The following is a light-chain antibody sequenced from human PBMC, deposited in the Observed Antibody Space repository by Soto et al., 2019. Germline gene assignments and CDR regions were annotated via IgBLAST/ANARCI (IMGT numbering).Light chain of an antibody. Sequence: DIVMTQSPATLSVSPGERATLSCRASQSVSSNLAWYQQRPGQAPRLLIYGASTRATGSPARFSGSGSGTEFTLTISSLQSEDFAVYYCHHYNNWPHTFGGGTKVEIK. CDR3: HHYNNWPHT. V-gene: IGKV3-15*01. CDR1: QSVSSN. CDR2: GAS. J-gene: IGKJ4*01.